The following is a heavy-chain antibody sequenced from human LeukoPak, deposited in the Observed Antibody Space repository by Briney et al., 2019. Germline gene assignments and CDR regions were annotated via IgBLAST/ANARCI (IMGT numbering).Heavy chain of an antibody. CDR2: ISAYNGNT. CDR1: GYTFTSYG. Sequence: ASVKVSCKASGYTFTSYGISWVRQAPGQGLEWMGWISAYNGNTNYAQKLQGRVTMTTDTSTSTAYMELRSLRSDGTAVYYCARVRVADDAFEIWGQGTMVTVSS. D-gene: IGHD6-19*01. J-gene: IGHJ3*02. CDR3: ARVRVADDAFEI. V-gene: IGHV1-18*01.